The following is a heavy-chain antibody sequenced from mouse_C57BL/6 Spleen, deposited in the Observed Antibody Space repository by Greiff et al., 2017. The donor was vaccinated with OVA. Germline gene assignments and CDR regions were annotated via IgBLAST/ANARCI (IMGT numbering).Heavy chain of an antibody. V-gene: IGHV1-4*01. D-gene: IGHD2-3*01. CDR3: AGTYDGYYNYLDY. Sequence: QVQLQQSGAELARPGASVKLSCKASGYTFTSYTMHWVKQRPGQGLEWIGYINPSSGYTNYNQKFKDKATLTADKSSSTAYMRLSSLTSEDTAVYYCAGTYDGYYNYLDYWGQGTTLTVSS. CDR1: GYTFTSYT. CDR2: INPSSGYT. J-gene: IGHJ2*01.